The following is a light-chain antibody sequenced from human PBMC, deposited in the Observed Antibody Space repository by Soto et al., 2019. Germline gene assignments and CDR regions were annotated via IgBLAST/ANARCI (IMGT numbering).Light chain of an antibody. Sequence: DLLLTHSPDSLAVSLGERATINCKSSQTVLDSSNNKDYLTWYQQKPGQTPKLLIYWASTREFGVPDRFSGSGSGTEFTLTISSLQPDDFATYYCQQYDTYSGTFGQGTKVDIK. V-gene: IGKV4-1*01. CDR2: WAS. CDR3: QQYDTYSGT. CDR1: QTVLDSSNNKDY. J-gene: IGKJ1*01.